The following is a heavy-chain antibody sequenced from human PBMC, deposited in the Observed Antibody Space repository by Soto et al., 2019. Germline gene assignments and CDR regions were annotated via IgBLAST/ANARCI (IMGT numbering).Heavy chain of an antibody. D-gene: IGHD3-10*01. J-gene: IGHJ1*01. V-gene: IGHV3-23*01. CDR3: ALGSYSYFRH. CDR2: ISGSGSTI. CDR1: GFTFSSYA. Sequence: PGGSLRLSCAASGFTFSSYAVSWVRQAPGKGPEWISSISGSGSTIYYADSVKGRFTISRDNSKNTLYLQMSSLRAEDTAVYYYALGSYSYFRHWGQGTLVTVSS.